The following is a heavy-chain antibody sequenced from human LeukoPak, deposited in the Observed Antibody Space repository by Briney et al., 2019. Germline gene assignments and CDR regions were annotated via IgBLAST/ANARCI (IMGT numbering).Heavy chain of an antibody. J-gene: IGHJ4*02. CDR2: ISSNGGST. D-gene: IGHD3-22*01. CDR1: GFTFSSYA. CDR3: VTTYYDSSGYFFPFDY. V-gene: IGHV3-64D*06. Sequence: PGGSLRLSCSASGFTFSSYAMHWVRQAPGKGLEYVPAISSNGGSTYYADSVKGRFTISRDNSKNTLYLQMSSLRAEDTAVYYCVTTYYDSSGYFFPFDYWGQGTLVTVSS.